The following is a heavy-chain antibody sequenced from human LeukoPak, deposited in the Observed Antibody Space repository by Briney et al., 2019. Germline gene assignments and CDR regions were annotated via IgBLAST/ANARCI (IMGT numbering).Heavy chain of an antibody. CDR3: AKGGLAVAGIDS. CDR1: GFTFDDYG. V-gene: IGHV3-33*06. J-gene: IGHJ4*02. Sequence: PGGSLRLSCAASGFTFDDYGMHWVRQAPGKGLAWVAMIWYDGSNKYYVDSVTGRFTISRDNSKNTVYLQMNSLRADDTAVYYCAKGGLAVAGIDSWGQGTLVTVSS. CDR2: IWYDGSNK. D-gene: IGHD6-19*01.